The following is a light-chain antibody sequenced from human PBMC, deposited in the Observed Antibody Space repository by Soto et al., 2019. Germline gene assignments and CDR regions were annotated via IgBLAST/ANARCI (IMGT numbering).Light chain of an antibody. CDR2: EVN. CDR1: SSDVGGYDF. J-gene: IGLJ1*01. V-gene: IGLV2-14*01. Sequence: QSALTQPASVSGSPGQSITISCTGTSSDVGGYDFVSWYQQHPGKVPKLIIYEVNNRPSGISSRFSGSKSGNTASLTISGLQAEDEADYYCSSYLRSSNLVFGTGTKVTVL. CDR3: SSYLRSSNLV.